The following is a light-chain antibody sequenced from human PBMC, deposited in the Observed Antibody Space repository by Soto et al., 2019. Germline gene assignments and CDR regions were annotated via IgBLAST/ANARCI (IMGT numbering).Light chain of an antibody. Sequence: QSALTQPASVSGSPGQSITISCTGTSSDIGGYKYVSWYQQYPGKAPKLMIYEVNYRPSGVSNRFSGSKSGNTASLTISGLQAEDEADYYCSSYISGSTKSFGSGTKVTVL. V-gene: IGLV2-14*01. J-gene: IGLJ1*01. CDR3: SSYISGSTKS. CDR1: SSDIGGYKY. CDR2: EVN.